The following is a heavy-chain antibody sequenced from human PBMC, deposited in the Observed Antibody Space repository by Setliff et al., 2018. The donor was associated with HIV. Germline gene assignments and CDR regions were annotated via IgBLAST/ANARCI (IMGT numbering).Heavy chain of an antibody. Sequence: SETLSLTCTVSGGSISSYYWSWFRQPPGKGLEWIGYIYYSGSTNYNPSLKSRVTISVDTSKNQFSLKLSSVTAADTAVYYCARDIRGSNNWFDPWGQGTLITVSS. CDR2: IYYSGST. CDR1: GGSISSYY. V-gene: IGHV4-59*01. D-gene: IGHD3-16*01. CDR3: ARDIRGSNNWFDP. J-gene: IGHJ5*02.